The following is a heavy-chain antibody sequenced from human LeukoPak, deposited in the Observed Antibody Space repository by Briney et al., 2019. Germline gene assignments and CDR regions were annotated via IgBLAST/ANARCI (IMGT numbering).Heavy chain of an antibody. D-gene: IGHD1-1*01. CDR2: ISSSGSTI. J-gene: IGHJ5*02. CDR1: GFTFSDYY. Sequence: PGGSLRLSCAASGFTFSDYYMSWIRQAPGKGLEWVSYISSSGSTIYYADSVKGRFTISRDNAKNSLYLQMNSLRAEDTAVYYCARHRANWLSWFDPWGQGTLVTVSS. V-gene: IGHV3-11*01. CDR3: ARHRANWLSWFDP.